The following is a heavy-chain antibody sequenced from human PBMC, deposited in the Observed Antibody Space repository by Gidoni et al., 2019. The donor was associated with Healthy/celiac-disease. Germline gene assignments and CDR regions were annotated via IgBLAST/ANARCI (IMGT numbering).Heavy chain of an antibody. V-gene: IGHV3-7*01. CDR3: ARVGLRFLEGRYYYYGMDV. CDR2: IKQDGSEK. J-gene: IGHJ6*02. Sequence: EVQLVESGGGLVQPGGSLRLYCAASGFTFSSYWMSWVRQAPGKGLEWVANIKQDGSEKYYVDSVKGRFTISRDNAKNSLYLQMNSLRAEDTAVYYCARVGLRFLEGRYYYYGMDVWGQGTTVTVSS. CDR1: GFTFSSYW. D-gene: IGHD3-3*01.